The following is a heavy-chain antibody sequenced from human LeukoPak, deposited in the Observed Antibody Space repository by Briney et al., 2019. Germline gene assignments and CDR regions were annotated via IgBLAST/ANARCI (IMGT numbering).Heavy chain of an antibody. V-gene: IGHV4-39*01. D-gene: IGHD5-24*01. CDR1: GGSIISSSYY. CDR3: ARLRDGYHYYFVF. Sequence: SETLSLTSTVSGGSIISSSYYWGWIRQPPGKGLEWIGSIYYSGSTYYNPSLKSRVTISVDTSKNQFSLKLSSVTAADTAVYYWARLRDGYHYYFVFWGQGTLVTVSS. J-gene: IGHJ4*02. CDR2: IYYSGST.